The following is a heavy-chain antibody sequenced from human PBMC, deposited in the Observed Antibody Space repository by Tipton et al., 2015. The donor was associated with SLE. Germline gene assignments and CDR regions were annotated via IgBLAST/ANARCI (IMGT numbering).Heavy chain of an antibody. CDR1: GFSFSNYG. CDR3: AKISFGDYPDD. D-gene: IGHD4-17*01. CDR2: IWYDGGSK. Sequence: RSLRLSCAASGFSFSNYGMHWVRQAPGKGLEWVAVIWYDGGSKYYADSVKDRFTISRDNPKNTLYLQINSLRDEDTAVYYCAKISFGDYPDDWGQGTLV. J-gene: IGHJ4*02. V-gene: IGHV3-33*06.